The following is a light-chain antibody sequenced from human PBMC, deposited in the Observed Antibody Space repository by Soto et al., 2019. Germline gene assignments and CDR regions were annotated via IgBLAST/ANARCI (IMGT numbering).Light chain of an antibody. CDR1: SSDVGAYNY. CDR3: SSYTVINTAV. J-gene: IGLJ3*02. V-gene: IGLV2-14*01. Sequence: QSVLTQPASVSGSPGQSISISCTGSSSDVGAYNYVAWYQQKPGKAPKLLIYEVDHRPSGISHRFSGSKSGNTASLTIFGPQPEDEADYYCSSYTVINTAVFGGGTKLTVL. CDR2: EVD.